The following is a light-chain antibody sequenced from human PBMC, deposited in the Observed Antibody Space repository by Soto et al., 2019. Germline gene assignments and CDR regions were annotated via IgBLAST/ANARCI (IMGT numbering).Light chain of an antibody. CDR2: GAS. V-gene: IGKV3-20*01. Sequence: EIVLTQSPGTLSLSPGGRATLSCRASQSVSGSYLTWYQQKPGQAPRLLIYGASSRATGVPDRFSGSGSGTDSTLTISRLEPEDFAVYYWQQSGRSPPWTFGQGTKVEIK. CDR3: QQSGRSPPWT. CDR1: QSVSGSY. J-gene: IGKJ1*01.